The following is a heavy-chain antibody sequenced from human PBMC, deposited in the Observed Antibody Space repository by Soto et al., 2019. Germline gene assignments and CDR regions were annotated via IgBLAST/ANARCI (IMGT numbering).Heavy chain of an antibody. CDR3: ARVDYDFGGYGMDV. CDR2: IWYDGSNK. D-gene: IGHD3-3*01. Sequence: QVQLVESGGGVVQPGRSLRLSCAASGFTFSSYGMHWVRQAPGKGLEWVAVIWYDGSNKYYADSVKGRFTISRDNSKNTLYLQMNSLGAEDTAVYYCARVDYDFGGYGMDVWGQGTTVTVSS. V-gene: IGHV3-33*01. CDR1: GFTFSSYG. J-gene: IGHJ6*02.